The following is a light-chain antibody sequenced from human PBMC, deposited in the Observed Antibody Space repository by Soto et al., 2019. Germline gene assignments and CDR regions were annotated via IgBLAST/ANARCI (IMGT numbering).Light chain of an antibody. V-gene: IGKV1-5*01. CDR2: DAS. J-gene: IGKJ2*01. CDR1: QSISSW. Sequence: DIPMTQSPSTLSASVGDRVTITCRASQSISSWLARYQQNLGKAPKLLIYDASSLESGVTSRFGGSGSWTEFTLTISSLQPDDVATDYCQQYNSYWYTFGQGTKLEIK. CDR3: QQYNSYWYT.